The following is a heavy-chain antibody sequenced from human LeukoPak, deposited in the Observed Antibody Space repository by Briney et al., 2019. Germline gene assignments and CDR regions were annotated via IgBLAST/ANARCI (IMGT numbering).Heavy chain of an antibody. D-gene: IGHD1-26*01. CDR3: ARARQGGLYYYYYMDV. J-gene: IGHJ6*03. V-gene: IGHV1-18*01. Sequence: ASVKVSCKASGYTFTSYGISWVRQAPGQGLEWMGWISAYNGNTNYAQKLQGRVTMTTDTSTSTAYMELRSLRSDDTAVYYCARARQGGLYYYYYMDVWGKETTVTVSS. CDR1: GYTFTSYG. CDR2: ISAYNGNT.